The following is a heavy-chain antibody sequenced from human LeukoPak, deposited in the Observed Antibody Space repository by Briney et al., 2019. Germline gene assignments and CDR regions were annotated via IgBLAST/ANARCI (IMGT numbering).Heavy chain of an antibody. D-gene: IGHD4-17*01. Sequence: GGSLRLSCAASGFTLSNYYMHWVRQAPGKGPVWVSRINSDGSGTRYADSVKGRFTISRDNAKNTVYLQMNSLRADDTAVYYCARYGDYVIWGQGTLVTVSS. CDR2: INSDGSGT. CDR3: ARYGDYVI. CDR1: GFTLSNYY. J-gene: IGHJ4*02. V-gene: IGHV3-74*01.